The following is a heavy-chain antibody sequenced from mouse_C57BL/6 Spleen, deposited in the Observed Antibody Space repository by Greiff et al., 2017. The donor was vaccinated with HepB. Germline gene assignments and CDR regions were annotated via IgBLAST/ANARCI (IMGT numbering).Heavy chain of an antibody. J-gene: IGHJ4*01. V-gene: IGHV1-69*01. CDR2: IDPSDSYT. CDR1: GYTFTSYW. Sequence: QVQLQQPGAELVMPGASVKLSCKASGYTFTSYWMHWVKQRPGQGLEWIGEIDPSDSYTNYNQKFKGKSTLTVDKSSSTAYMQLSSLTSEDSAVYYCARDDDGPHYYAMDYWGQGTSVTVSS. CDR3: ARDDDGPHYYAMDY. D-gene: IGHD2-4*01.